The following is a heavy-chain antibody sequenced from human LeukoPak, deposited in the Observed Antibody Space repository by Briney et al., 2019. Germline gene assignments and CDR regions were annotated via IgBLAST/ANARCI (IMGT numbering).Heavy chain of an antibody. CDR2: IIPIFGTA. V-gene: IGHV1-69*05. Sequence: SVTVSCKASGGTFSSYAISWVRQAPGQGLEWMGGIIPIFGTANYAQKFQGRVTITTDESTSTAYMELSSLRSEDTAVYYCASQRYYYDSSGYYVGLLYYFDYWGQGTLVTVSS. J-gene: IGHJ4*02. CDR1: GGTFSSYA. D-gene: IGHD3-22*01. CDR3: ASQRYYYDSSGYYVGLLYYFDY.